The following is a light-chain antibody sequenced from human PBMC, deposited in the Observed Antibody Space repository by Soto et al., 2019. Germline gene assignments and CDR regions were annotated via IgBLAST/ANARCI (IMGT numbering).Light chain of an antibody. CDR1: QDISNS. Sequence: DIQMTQSPSSLSASVGDRVTITCQASQDISNSLNWYQQKPGKAPKLLIYDASNLETGVPSRFSGSGSGTDFTFTISSLQPEDIATYYCQQYDNRPPFTFGPGTKVDIK. V-gene: IGKV1-33*01. J-gene: IGKJ3*01. CDR2: DAS. CDR3: QQYDNRPPFT.